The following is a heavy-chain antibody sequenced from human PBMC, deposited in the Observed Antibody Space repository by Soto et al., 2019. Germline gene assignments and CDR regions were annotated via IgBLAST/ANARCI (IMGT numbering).Heavy chain of an antibody. Sequence: SETLSLTCAVYGGSFSGYYWSWIRQAPGKGMEWIGEINHSGSTNYNPSLKSRVTTSVDTSKNQFSLNLTSVTAADTTVYYCARGLTTVTTVRYFDYWGQGALVTVSS. CDR3: ARGLTTVTTVRYFDY. CDR1: GGSFSGYY. CDR2: INHSGST. D-gene: IGHD4-17*01. V-gene: IGHV4-34*01. J-gene: IGHJ4*02.